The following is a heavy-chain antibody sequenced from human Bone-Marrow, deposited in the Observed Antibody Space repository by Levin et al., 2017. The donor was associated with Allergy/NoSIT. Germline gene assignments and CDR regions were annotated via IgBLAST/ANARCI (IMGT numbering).Heavy chain of an antibody. Sequence: GGSLRLSCAASGFTFSSYAMNWVRQAPGKGLEWVSGTSDSGGSTYYADSVKGRFTISRDNSKNTLYLQVNSLRAEDKALYYCAKDLSAVPAANYYYAMDVWGPGTTVTVSS. V-gene: IGHV3-23*01. J-gene: IGHJ6*02. CDR3: AKDLSAVPAANYYYAMDV. CDR1: GFTFSSYA. CDR2: TSDSGGST. D-gene: IGHD2-2*01.